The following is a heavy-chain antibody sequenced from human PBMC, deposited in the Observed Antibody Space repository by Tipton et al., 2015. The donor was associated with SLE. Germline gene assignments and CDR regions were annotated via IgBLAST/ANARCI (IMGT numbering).Heavy chain of an antibody. CDR3: ARDLGHGGDSDL. V-gene: IGHV4-38-2*02. Sequence: TLSLTCTVSGYSISSGFYWGWVRQSPGKGLEWIGGISHRGGTAYNPSLKSRVTILLDTSKNHFSLKLTSVTAADTAFYYCARDLGHGGDSDLWGQGTLVTVSS. D-gene: IGHD2-21*01. CDR1: GYSISSGFY. CDR2: ISHRGGT. J-gene: IGHJ5*02.